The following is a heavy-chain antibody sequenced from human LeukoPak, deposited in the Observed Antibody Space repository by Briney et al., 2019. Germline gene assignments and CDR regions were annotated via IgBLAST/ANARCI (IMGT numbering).Heavy chain of an antibody. CDR1: GFTFSNYG. D-gene: IGHD3-9*01. J-gene: IGHJ4*02. Sequence: GASAKVSCKASGFTFSNYGINWVRQAPGQGLEWMGWISGYNGNTKFAQKFQGRVTMTTDTSTSTAYTELRSLRSDDTAVYYCARDPYDFLTGHYSGSGGDYWGQGTLVTVSS. CDR2: ISGYNGNT. CDR3: ARDPYDFLTGHYSGSGGDY. V-gene: IGHV1-18*01.